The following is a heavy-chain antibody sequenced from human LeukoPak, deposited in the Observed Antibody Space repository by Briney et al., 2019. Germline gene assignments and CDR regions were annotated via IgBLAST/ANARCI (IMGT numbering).Heavy chain of an antibody. J-gene: IGHJ4*02. CDR1: GFTFDDYA. V-gene: IGHV3-9*01. D-gene: IGHD3-10*01. CDR2: ISWNSGSI. Sequence: PGGSLRLSCAASGFTFDDYAMHWVRQAPGKGLEWVSGISWNSGSIGYADSVKGRFTISRDNAKNSLYLQMNSLRAEDTALYYCAKTATYGSGIGGGFDYWGQGTLVTVSS. CDR3: AKTATYGSGIGGGFDY.